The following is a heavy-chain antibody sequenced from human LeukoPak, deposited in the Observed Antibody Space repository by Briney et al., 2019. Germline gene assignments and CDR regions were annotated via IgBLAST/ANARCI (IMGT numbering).Heavy chain of an antibody. Sequence: SETLSLTCAVYGGSFSGYYWSWIRQPPGKGLEWIGEINHSGSTNYNPSLKSRVTISVDTSKNQFSLKLSSVAAADTAVYYCARRGTGYYYDSSGYYRPWGFDYWGQGTLVTVSS. CDR3: ARRGTGYYYDSSGYYRPWGFDY. D-gene: IGHD3-22*01. J-gene: IGHJ4*02. V-gene: IGHV4-34*01. CDR1: GGSFSGYY. CDR2: INHSGST.